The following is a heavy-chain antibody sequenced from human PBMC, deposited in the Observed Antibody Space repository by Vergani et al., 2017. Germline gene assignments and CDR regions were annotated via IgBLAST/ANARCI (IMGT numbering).Heavy chain of an antibody. Sequence: QVQLAESGGGRVQPGRSLRLSCAASGFSFSSHAIHWVRQAPGKGLEWVAVISNDGSKKYYADSVKGRFTISRDNSKNTLYLQMNSLRAEDTSVYYCAKDPSSPTVTSDYYYYYGMDVGGQETTVTVSS. CDR3: AKDPSSPTVTSDYYYYYGMDV. V-gene: IGHV3-30*18. CDR1: GFSFSSHA. D-gene: IGHD4-11*01. CDR2: ISNDGSKK. J-gene: IGHJ6*02.